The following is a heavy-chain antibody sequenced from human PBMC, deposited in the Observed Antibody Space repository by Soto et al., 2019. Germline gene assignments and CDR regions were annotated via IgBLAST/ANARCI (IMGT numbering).Heavy chain of an antibody. CDR1: GYIFVNYG. V-gene: IGHV1-18*01. D-gene: IGHD3-16*01. CDR3: AMVDNYVTPTPQDV. CDR2: LSPYSGNT. Sequence: QVQLVQSGDEVRKPGSSVKVSCKASGYIFVNYGIAWVRQAPGQGLEWMGWLSPYSGNTHYASKVQGRLTMTTDTSTSTADMDLGILTSDETAVYYCAMVDNYVTPTPQDVWGQGTTVTVSS. J-gene: IGHJ6*02.